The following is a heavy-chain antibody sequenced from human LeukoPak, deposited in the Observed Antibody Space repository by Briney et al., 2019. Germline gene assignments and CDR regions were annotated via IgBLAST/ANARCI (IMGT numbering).Heavy chain of an antibody. J-gene: IGHJ4*02. V-gene: IGHV1-18*01. CDR2: ISADNGNT. D-gene: IGHD3-22*01. CDR3: ARGSPPRRNYDSRGYYSYYFDY. CDR1: GYTFTSYA. Sequence: ASVKVSCKASGYTFTSYAISWVRQAPGQGLEWMGWISADNGNTDYAQRFQGRVTMTTDTSTSTAYMELRSLRSDDTAVYYCARGSPPRRNYDSRGYYSYYFDYWGQGTLVTVSS.